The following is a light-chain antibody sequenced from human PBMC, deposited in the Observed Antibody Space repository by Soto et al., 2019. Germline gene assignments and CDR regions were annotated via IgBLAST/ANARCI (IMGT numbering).Light chain of an antibody. CDR2: AAS. J-gene: IGKJ3*01. CDR3: QQLNSYVFA. V-gene: IGKV1-9*01. Sequence: DIQLTQSPSFLSASVGDRVTITCRASQDVSRYLAWYQQKPGKAPNLLIYAASTLRSGVPSRFSDSVSETDFTLTISSLQPEDFATYYCQQLNSYVFAFGPGTKVDIK. CDR1: QDVSRY.